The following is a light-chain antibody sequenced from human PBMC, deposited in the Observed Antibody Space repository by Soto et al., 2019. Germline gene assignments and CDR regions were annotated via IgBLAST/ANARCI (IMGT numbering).Light chain of an antibody. CDR2: DTS. CDR1: QSVSSY. CDR3: QQRTNRPPIT. J-gene: IGKJ5*01. Sequence: EIVLTQSPATLSLSPGERATLSCRASQSVSSYLAWYQQRPGQAPRLLIFDTSNRATDIPARFSGSGSGTDFTLTISGVEPEDFAVYYCQQRTNRPPITFGQGTRLEIK. V-gene: IGKV3-11*01.